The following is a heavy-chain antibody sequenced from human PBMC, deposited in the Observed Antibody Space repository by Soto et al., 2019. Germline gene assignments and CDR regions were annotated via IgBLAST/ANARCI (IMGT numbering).Heavy chain of an antibody. Sequence: EVQLVESGGGLVQPGGSLRLSCAASGFTFSSYDMHWVRQATGKGLEWVSAIGTAGDTYYPGSVKGRFTISRENAMNFLYLQMNSLRAEDTAVYDCARDHSDLLSPGMDVWGQGTTVTVSS. CDR2: IGTAGDT. CDR3: ARDHSDLLSPGMDV. V-gene: IGHV3-13*01. CDR1: GFTFSSYD. J-gene: IGHJ6*02.